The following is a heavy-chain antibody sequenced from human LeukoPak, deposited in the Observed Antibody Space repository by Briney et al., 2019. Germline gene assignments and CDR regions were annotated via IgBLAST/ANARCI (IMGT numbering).Heavy chain of an antibody. CDR1: GFSFSTYR. CDR2: IRPEGTTT. Sequence: GGSLRLSCAASGFSFSTYRMHWVRQAPGKGLVWVARIRPEGTTTAYADSVKGRFTISRDNAKNTLFLQMNSLSAEDTAVYYCARDLDWIVFDYWGQGTLVTVSS. D-gene: IGHD3-9*01. J-gene: IGHJ4*02. V-gene: IGHV3-74*03. CDR3: ARDLDWIVFDY.